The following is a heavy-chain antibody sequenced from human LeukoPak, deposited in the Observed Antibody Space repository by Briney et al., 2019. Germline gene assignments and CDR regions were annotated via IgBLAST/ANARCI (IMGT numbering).Heavy chain of an antibody. CDR1: RYTFTSYD. V-gene: IGHV1-8*01. D-gene: IGHD6-19*01. CDR3: ARDRGIAVAGPNWFDP. J-gene: IGHJ5*02. Sequence: ASVKVSCKASRYTFTSYDINWVRQATGQGLEWMGWMNPNSGNTGYAQKFQGRVTMTRNTSISTAYMELRSLRSEDTAVYYCARDRGIAVAGPNWFDPWGQGTLVTVSS. CDR2: MNPNSGNT.